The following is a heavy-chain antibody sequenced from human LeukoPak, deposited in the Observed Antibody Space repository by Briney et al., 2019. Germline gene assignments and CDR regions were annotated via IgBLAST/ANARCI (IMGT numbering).Heavy chain of an antibody. CDR2: IIPIFGTA. D-gene: IGHD1-26*01. CDR3: ARGGDYYIHHNWFDP. CDR1: GGTFSSYA. V-gene: IGHV1-69*06. Sequence: SVKVSCKASGGTFSSYAISWVRQAPGQGLEWMGGIIPIFGTANYAQKFQGRVTITADKSTSTAYMELSSLRSEDTAVYYCARGGDYYIHHNWFDPWGQGTLVTVSS. J-gene: IGHJ5*02.